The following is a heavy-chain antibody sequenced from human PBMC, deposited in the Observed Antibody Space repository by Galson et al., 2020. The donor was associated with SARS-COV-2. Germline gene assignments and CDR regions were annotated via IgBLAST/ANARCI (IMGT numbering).Heavy chain of an antibody. CDR1: GGSISGYH. CDR2: IYNSESA. J-gene: IGHJ4*02. CDR3: ASYLGGGGGNTNPPSKGGTTISVAQATTRSSLKWGSVAVADGAVYDWGSFLGGGGGRGY. D-gene: IGHD2-21*01. V-gene: IGHV4-59*01. Sequence: SETLSLTCTVSGGSISGYHLSWIRQPPGKGLEWIGQIYNSESANYNPSLKSRVTISVDTAKNQFSLKLSSVTAADTAVYYCASYLGGGGGNTNPPSKGGTTISVAQATTRSSLKWGSVAVADGAVYDWGSFLGGGGGRGYWGQGTLVTVSS.